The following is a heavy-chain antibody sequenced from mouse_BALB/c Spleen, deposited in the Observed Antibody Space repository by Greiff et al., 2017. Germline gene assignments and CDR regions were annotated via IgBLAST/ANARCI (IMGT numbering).Heavy chain of an antibody. J-gene: IGHJ1*01. D-gene: IGHD1-1*01. CDR3: ARSDYYYGSSYGGWYFDV. CDR1: GYSITSDYA. V-gene: IGHV3-2*02. CDR2: ISYSGST. Sequence: VQLKESGPGLVKPSQSLSLTCTVTGYSITSDYAWNWIRQFPGNKLEWMGYISYSGSTSYNPSLKSRISITRDTSKNQFFLQLNSVTTEDTATYYCARSDYYYGSSYGGWYFDVWGAGTTVTVSS.